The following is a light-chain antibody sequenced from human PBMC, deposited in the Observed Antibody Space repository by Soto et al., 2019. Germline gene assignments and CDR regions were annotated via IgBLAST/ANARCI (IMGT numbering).Light chain of an antibody. CDR1: QGITSH. CDR3: QQLHSYPFT. V-gene: IGKV1-9*01. CDR2: ATS. J-gene: IGKJ3*01. Sequence: DIPLTQSPSFLSASVGDRVTMTCRASQGITSHLAWYQQKPGKAPKLLIYATSTSQSGVPLRFSGSGSGTEFTLTISSLQPEDFATYYCQQLHSYPFTFGPGTKVDIK.